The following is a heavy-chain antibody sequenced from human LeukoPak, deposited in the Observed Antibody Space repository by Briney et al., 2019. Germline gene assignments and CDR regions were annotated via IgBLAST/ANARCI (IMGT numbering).Heavy chain of an antibody. J-gene: IGHJ4*02. V-gene: IGHV4-39*01. CDR3: ARPVTGTYAPLEY. CDR1: GSSISSNPYY. CDR2: IDYSGKT. Sequence: SETLSLTCTVSGSSISSNPYYWGWIRQPPGKGLAWIGSIDYSGKTYYNPSLKSLVTISVDTSKNQFSLELSSVTAADTAVYYCARPVTGTYAPLEYWGQGTLVTVSS. D-gene: IGHD1-1*01.